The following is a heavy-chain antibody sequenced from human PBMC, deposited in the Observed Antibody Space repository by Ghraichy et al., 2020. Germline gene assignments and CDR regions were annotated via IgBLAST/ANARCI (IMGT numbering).Heavy chain of an antibody. D-gene: IGHD3-22*01. Sequence: SETRSLTCTVSGGSISSGGYYWSWIRQHPGKGLEWIGYIYYSGSTYYNPSLKSRVTISVDTSKNQFSLKLSSVTAADTAVYYCARSTSAFYDSSGYYYVPFDIWGQGTMVTVSS. V-gene: IGHV4-31*03. J-gene: IGHJ3*02. CDR2: IYYSGST. CDR1: GGSISSGGYY. CDR3: ARSTSAFYDSSGYYYVPFDI.